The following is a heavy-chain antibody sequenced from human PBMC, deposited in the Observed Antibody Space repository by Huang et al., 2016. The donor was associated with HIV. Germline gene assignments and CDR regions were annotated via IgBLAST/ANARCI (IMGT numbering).Heavy chain of an antibody. V-gene: IGHV3-23*01. Sequence: EVQLLESGGGLVQPGGSLRLSCAASGFTFSSYAMSWVRQAPGKGLEWVAASSGSGGSTYYADSVKGRFTISRDNSKNTLYLQMNSLRAEDTAVYYCAKGERAVTPAWGLRHSYWGQGTLVTVSS. J-gene: IGHJ4*02. D-gene: IGHD4-17*01. CDR1: GFTFSSYA. CDR2: SSGSGGST. CDR3: AKGERAVTPAWGLRHSY.